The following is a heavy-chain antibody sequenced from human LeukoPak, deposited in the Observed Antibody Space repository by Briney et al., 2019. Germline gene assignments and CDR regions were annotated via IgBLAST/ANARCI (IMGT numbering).Heavy chain of an antibody. CDR3: ARDYGGGRYFDY. CDR2: IHYSGYI. V-gene: IGHV4-59*01. J-gene: IGHJ4*02. Sequence: PSETLSLTCTVSGGSISSSYWSWIRQPPGKGLEWIAYIHYSGYINYNPSLKSRVTISVDTSKNRVSLRLSSVTAADTAVYYCARDYGGGRYFDYWGQGILVTVSS. CDR1: GGSISSSY. D-gene: IGHD4-23*01.